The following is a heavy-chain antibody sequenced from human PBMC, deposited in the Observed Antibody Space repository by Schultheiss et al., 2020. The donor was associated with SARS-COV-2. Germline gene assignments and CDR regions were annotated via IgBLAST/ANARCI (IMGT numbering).Heavy chain of an antibody. D-gene: IGHD4-11*01. CDR3: TRLPYGMDV. V-gene: IGHV3-23*01. CDR2: ISGSGGST. J-gene: IGHJ6*02. Sequence: GGSLRLSCAASGFTFSSYAMSWVRQAPGKGLEWVSAISGSGGSTYYADSVKGRFTISRDDSKNTAYLQMNSLKTEDTAVYYCTRLPYGMDVWGQGTTVTVSS. CDR1: GFTFSSYA.